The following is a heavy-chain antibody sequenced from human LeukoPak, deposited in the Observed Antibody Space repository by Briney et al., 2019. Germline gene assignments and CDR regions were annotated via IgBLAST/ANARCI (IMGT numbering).Heavy chain of an antibody. D-gene: IGHD2-21*02. CDR1: GLIFSSYG. J-gene: IGHJ4*02. Sequence: PGGSLRLSCVASGLIFSSYGMHWVRQAPGKGLAWVAVICYDGTNKYYADSGKGRFTISRDNSENTLYLKMNSLRAEDTALYYCARIGGDRDPFDYWGQGTLVTVSS. CDR3: ARIGGDRDPFDY. V-gene: IGHV3-33*01. CDR2: ICYDGTNK.